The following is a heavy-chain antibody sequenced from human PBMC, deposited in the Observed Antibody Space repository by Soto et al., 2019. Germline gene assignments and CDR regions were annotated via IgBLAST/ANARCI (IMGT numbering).Heavy chain of an antibody. CDR3: ARDSSYIRRPNSYCSGGSCYSMVFDY. CDR1: GFTFSSYA. J-gene: IGHJ4*02. Sequence: GGSLRLSCAASGFTFSSYAMHWVRQAPGKGLEWVAVISYDGSNKYYADSVKGRFTISRDNSKNTLYLQMNSLRAEDTAVYYCARDSSYIRRPNSYCSGGSCYSMVFDYWGQGTLVTVSS. CDR2: ISYDGSNK. D-gene: IGHD2-15*01. V-gene: IGHV3-30-3*01.